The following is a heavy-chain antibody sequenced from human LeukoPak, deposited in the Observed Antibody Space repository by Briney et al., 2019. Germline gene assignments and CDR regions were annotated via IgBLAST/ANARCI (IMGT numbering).Heavy chain of an antibody. D-gene: IGHD4-17*01. CDR1: GYTFTKYG. CDR3: ARGDDYGDYWGLY. J-gene: IGHJ4*02. Sequence: GASVKVSCKASGYTFTKYGITWVRQAAGQGREWMGWICTYNGNTNYAQKLQGRVPMTTDTSTSTAYMELRSLISDDAAVYYCARGDDYGDYWGLYWGQGTLVTVSS. CDR2: ICTYNGNT. V-gene: IGHV1-18*01.